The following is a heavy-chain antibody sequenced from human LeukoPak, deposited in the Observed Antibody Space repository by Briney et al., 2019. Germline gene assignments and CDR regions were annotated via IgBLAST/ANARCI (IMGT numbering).Heavy chain of an antibody. Sequence: PGGSLRLSCAASGFTFSSYAMSWVRQAPGKGLEWVSAISGSGGSTYYADSVKGRFTISRDNSKNTLYLQMNSLRAEDTAVYYCARYRVVVITNKNYYFDYWSQGTLVTVSS. CDR2: ISGSGGST. CDR3: ARYRVVVITNKNYYFDY. V-gene: IGHV3-23*01. D-gene: IGHD3-22*01. J-gene: IGHJ4*02. CDR1: GFTFSSYA.